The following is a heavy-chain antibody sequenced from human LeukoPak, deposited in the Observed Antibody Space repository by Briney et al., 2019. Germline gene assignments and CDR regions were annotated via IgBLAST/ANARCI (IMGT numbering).Heavy chain of an antibody. CDR2: ISGSGAGT. CDR3: AKDRLLIVVAGPDDY. J-gene: IGHJ4*02. Sequence: PGGSLRLSCAASGFTFSNYAMSWVRQAPGKGLEWVSGISGSGAGTYCADSVQGRFTISRDNSKNTLYLQMNSLRAEDTAVYYCAKDRLLIVVAGPDDYWGQGTLVTVSS. D-gene: IGHD6-19*01. CDR1: GFTFSNYA. V-gene: IGHV3-23*01.